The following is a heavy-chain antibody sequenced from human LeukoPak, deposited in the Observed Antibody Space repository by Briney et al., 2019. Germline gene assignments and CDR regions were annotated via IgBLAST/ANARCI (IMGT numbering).Heavy chain of an antibody. CDR1: GGSIRSGDFY. D-gene: IGHD6-13*01. V-gene: IGHV4-30-4*01. CDR3: AREGIAAAGTFDY. CDR2: IYYSGST. Sequence: SETLSLTCTVSGGSIRSGDFYWSWLRQPPGKGLEWIGYIYYSGSTNYKTSLKSRVTISKDTSKNQFSLKLSSVTAADTAVYYCAREGIAAAGTFDYWGQGTLVTVSS. J-gene: IGHJ4*02.